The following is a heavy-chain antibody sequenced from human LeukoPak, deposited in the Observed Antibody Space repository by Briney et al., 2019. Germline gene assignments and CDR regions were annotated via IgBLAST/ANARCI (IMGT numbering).Heavy chain of an antibody. CDR1: GYTFTGYY. V-gene: IGHV1-2*02. Sequence: GASVKVSCKASGYTFTGYYMHWVRQAPGQGLEWMGWINPNSGGTNYAQKLQGRVTMTTDTSTSTAYMELRSLRSDDTAVYYCARVLKGNYDFWSGLSERYYFDYWGQGTLVTVSS. CDR3: ARVLKGNYDFWSGLSERYYFDY. D-gene: IGHD3-3*01. CDR2: INPNSGGT. J-gene: IGHJ4*02.